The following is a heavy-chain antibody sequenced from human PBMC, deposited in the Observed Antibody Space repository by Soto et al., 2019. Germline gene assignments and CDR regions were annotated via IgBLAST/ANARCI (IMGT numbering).Heavy chain of an antibody. J-gene: IGHJ4*02. Sequence: SETLSLTCTVSGSSISSYYWSWIRQPPGKGLEWIGYIYYSGSTNYNPSLKSRVTISVDTSKNQFSLKLSSVTAADTAVYYCARGVGYDFWSGYPYYFDYWGQGTLVTVSS. CDR2: IYYSGST. D-gene: IGHD3-3*01. CDR3: ARGVGYDFWSGYPYYFDY. CDR1: GSSISSYY. V-gene: IGHV4-59*01.